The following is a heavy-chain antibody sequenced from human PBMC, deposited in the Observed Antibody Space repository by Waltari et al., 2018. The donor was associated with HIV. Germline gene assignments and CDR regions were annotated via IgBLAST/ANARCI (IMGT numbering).Heavy chain of an antibody. Sequence: QVQRQESSPGLIKPSQTLSLTCTVSGSSISSGSYYWSWIRQPAGKGLWWIGRIYTSGSTNYNPTLKSRVTISVDTSKNQFSLKLSSVTAGDTAVYFCARDVIFGVVRGAFDSWGQGTMVTVSS. CDR1: GSSISSGSYY. CDR3: ARDVIFGVVRGAFDS. CDR2: IYTSGST. D-gene: IGHD3-3*01. V-gene: IGHV4-61*02. J-gene: IGHJ3*02.